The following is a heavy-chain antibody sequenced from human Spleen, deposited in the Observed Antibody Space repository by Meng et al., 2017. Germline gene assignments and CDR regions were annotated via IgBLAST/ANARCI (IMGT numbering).Heavy chain of an antibody. V-gene: IGHV3-30-3*01. CDR3: AKDFWTGYPLYYFDY. CDR2: ISYVGGDG. D-gene: IGHD3/OR15-3a*01. Sequence: QVQLVQSGGGVVQPGNSLRLSCVASGFTFSTYTMHWVRQAPDKGLDWVAFISYVGGDGLFADSVKGRFTISRDNSKNTLYLQMNSLRAEDTAVYYCAKDFWTGYPLYYFDYWGQGTLVTVSS. CDR1: GFTFSTYT. J-gene: IGHJ4*02.